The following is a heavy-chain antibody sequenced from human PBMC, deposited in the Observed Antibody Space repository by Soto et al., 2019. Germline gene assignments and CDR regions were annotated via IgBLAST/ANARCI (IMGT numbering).Heavy chain of an antibody. J-gene: IGHJ4*02. V-gene: IGHV1-18*01. Sequence: VSVKVSCKASGYTFTSYGISWVRQAPGQGLEWMGWISAYNGNTNYAQKLQGRVTMTTDTSTSTAYLQWSSLKASDTAMYYCARLQAAAGDNDLTFDYWGQGTLVTVSS. CDR3: ARLQAAAGDNDLTFDY. CDR2: ISAYNGNT. D-gene: IGHD6-13*01. CDR1: GYTFTSYG.